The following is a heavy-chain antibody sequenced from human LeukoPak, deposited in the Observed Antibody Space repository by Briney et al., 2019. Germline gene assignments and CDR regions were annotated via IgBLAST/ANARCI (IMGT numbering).Heavy chain of an antibody. Sequence: ASVKVSCKASGYTFTGYYMHWVRQAPGQGLEWMGWINPNSGGTNYAQKFQGWVTMTRDTSISTAYMELSRLRSDDTAVYYCARCKWENDRGAFDIWGQGTMVTVSS. CDR2: INPNSGGT. V-gene: IGHV1-2*04. J-gene: IGHJ3*02. CDR1: GYTFTGYY. CDR3: ARCKWENDRGAFDI. D-gene: IGHD1-26*01.